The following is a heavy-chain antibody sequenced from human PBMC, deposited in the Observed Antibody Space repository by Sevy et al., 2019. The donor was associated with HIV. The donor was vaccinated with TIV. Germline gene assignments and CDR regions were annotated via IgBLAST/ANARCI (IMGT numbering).Heavy chain of an antibody. V-gene: IGHV3-30*18. D-gene: IGHD5-12*01. CDR3: AKWSMGGARWLQLSASDI. CDR2: ISYDGSNK. CDR1: GFTFSSYG. Sequence: GGSLRLSCAASGFTFSSYGMHWVRQAPGKGLEWVAVISYDGSNKYYGDSVKGRFTISRDNSKNTLYLQMNSLRAEDTAVYYCAKWSMGGARWLQLSASDIWGQGTMVTVSS. J-gene: IGHJ3*02.